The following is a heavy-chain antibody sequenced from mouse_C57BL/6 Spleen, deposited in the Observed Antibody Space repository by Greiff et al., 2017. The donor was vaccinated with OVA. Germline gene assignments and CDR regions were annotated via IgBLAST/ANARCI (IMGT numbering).Heavy chain of an antibody. Sequence: EVKLMESGGGLVQPGGSMKLSCVASGFTFSNYWMNWVRQSPEKGLEWVAQIRLKSDNYATHYAESVKGRFTISRDDSKSSVYLQMNNLRAEDTGIYYCTGIVIFDYWGQGTTLTVSS. D-gene: IGHD2-5*01. J-gene: IGHJ2*01. CDR2: IRLKSDNYAT. V-gene: IGHV6-3*01. CDR3: TGIVIFDY. CDR1: GFTFSNYW.